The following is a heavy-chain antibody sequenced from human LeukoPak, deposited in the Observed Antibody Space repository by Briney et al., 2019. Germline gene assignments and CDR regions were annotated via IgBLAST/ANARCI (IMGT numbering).Heavy chain of an antibody. V-gene: IGHV4-30-4*01. CDR2: IYYSGST. CDR1: GGSISSGDYY. CDR3: ARYSSGYYYHSTSFDY. J-gene: IGHJ4*02. Sequence: PSQTLSLTCTVSGGSISSGDYYWSWIRQPPGKGLEWIGYIYYSGSTYYNPSLKSRVTISVDTSKNQFSLKLSSVTAADTAVYYCARYSSGYYYHSTSFDYWGQGTLVTVSS. D-gene: IGHD3-22*01.